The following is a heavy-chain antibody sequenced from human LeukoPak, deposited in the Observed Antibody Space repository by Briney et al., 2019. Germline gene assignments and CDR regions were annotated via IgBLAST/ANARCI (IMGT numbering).Heavy chain of an antibody. J-gene: IGHJ5*02. Sequence: SETLSLTCTVSGGSISSYSWSWIRQPPGKGLEWIGYIYYSGSTNYNPSLKSRVTISVDTSKNQFSLKLSSVTAADTAVYYCARDSSSWTPGWFDPWGQGTLVTVSS. CDR1: GGSISSYS. CDR2: IYYSGST. CDR3: ARDSSSWTPGWFDP. V-gene: IGHV4-59*01. D-gene: IGHD6-13*01.